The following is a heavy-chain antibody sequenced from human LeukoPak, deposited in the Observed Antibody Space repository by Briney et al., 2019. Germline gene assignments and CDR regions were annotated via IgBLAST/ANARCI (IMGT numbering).Heavy chain of an antibody. J-gene: IGHJ4*02. CDR2: ISGSGGST. CDR3: AKAVRSMVMGGGSFDS. CDR1: GFTFSSYA. D-gene: IGHD3-10*01. V-gene: IGHV3-23*01. Sequence: GGSLRLSCAASGFTFSSYAMSWVRQAPGKGLEWVSAISGSGGSTYYADSVMGRFTISRDNSKNTLYLQMNSLRAEDTAVYYCAKAVRSMVMGGGSFDSWGQGTLVTVSS.